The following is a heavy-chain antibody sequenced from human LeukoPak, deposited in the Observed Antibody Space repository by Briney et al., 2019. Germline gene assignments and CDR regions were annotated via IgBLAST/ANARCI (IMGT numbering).Heavy chain of an antibody. CDR1: GYTFTSYD. CDR2: MNPNSGNT. V-gene: IGHV1-8*01. D-gene: IGHD3-3*01. J-gene: IGHJ6*02. CDR3: ARASITYDFWSGYFFYYYYGMDV. Sequence: GASVKVSCKASGYTFTSYDINWVRQATGQGLEWMGWMNPNSGNTGYAQKFQGGVTMTRNTSISTAYMELSSLRSEDTAVYYCARASITYDFWSGYFFYYYYGMDVWGQGTTVTVSS.